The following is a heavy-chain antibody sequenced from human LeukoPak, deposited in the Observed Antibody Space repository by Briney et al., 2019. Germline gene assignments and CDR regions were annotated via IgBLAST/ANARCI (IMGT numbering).Heavy chain of an antibody. CDR3: ARKGGSPFDY. CDR2: INHSGST. J-gene: IGHJ4*02. D-gene: IGHD3-16*01. Sequence: SETLSLTCAVYGGSFSGYYWSWIRQPPGKGLEWIGEINHSGSTNYNPSLKSRVTISVDMSKNQFSLKLSSVTAADTAVYYCARKGGSPFDYWGQGTLVTVSS. CDR1: GGSFSGYY. V-gene: IGHV4-34*01.